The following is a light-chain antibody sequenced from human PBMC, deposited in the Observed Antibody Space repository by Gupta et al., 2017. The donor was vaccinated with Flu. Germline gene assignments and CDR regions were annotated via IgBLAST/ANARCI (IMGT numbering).Light chain of an antibody. CDR2: EVS. J-gene: IGLJ2*01. Sequence: QSALTQPAPVSGSPGQSITISCTVTSSDIGGYNYVSCYQHHPGKAPKLMIFEVSNRPSGVSTRFSGSKSGNTASLTISGVQADEEADYYCSSYTTTNTLVLFGGGTKLTVL. V-gene: IGLV2-14*01. CDR1: SSDIGGYNY. CDR3: SSYTTTNTLVL.